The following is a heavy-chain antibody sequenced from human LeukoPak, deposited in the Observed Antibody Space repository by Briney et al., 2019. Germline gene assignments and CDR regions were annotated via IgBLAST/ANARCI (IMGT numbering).Heavy chain of an antibody. V-gene: IGHV3-7*01. CDR1: GFSFSNYW. J-gene: IGHJ4*02. Sequence: AGGSLRLSCAASGFSFSNYWMTWVRQAPGKGLEWVANINLDGSQKYYVDSVKGRFTISRDNAENSQYLQMNSLRAEDTALYYCARKRPNYFDYWGQGTLVTVSS. CDR2: INLDGSQK. CDR3: ARKRPNYFDY.